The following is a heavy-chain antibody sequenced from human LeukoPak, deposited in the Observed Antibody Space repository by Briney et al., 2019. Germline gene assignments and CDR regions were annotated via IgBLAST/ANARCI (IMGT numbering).Heavy chain of an antibody. CDR3: ARDTVEMATKDAFDI. Sequence: ASVKVSCKXSGYTFTTDGISWVRQAPGQGLEWMGRISGYNGNTNYAQKLQGRVTMTTDTSTSTAYMELRSLRSDDTAVYYCARDTVEMATKDAFDIWGQGTMVTVSS. CDR1: GYTFTTDG. D-gene: IGHD5-24*01. CDR2: ISGYNGNT. V-gene: IGHV1-18*01. J-gene: IGHJ3*02.